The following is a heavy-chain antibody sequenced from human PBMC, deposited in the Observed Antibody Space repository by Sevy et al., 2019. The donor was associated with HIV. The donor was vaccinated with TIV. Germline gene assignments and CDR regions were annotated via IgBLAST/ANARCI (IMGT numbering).Heavy chain of an antibody. V-gene: IGHV5-10-1*01. J-gene: IGHJ4*02. CDR2: IDPSDSYT. Sequence: GESLKISCKGSGYSFTSYWISWVRQMPGKGLEWMGRIDPSDSYTNYSPSFQGHVTISADKSISTAYLQWSSLKASDTAMYYCARGNCSSTSCYGAGQWGQGTLVTVSS. CDR1: GYSFTSYW. D-gene: IGHD2-2*01. CDR3: ARGNCSSTSCYGAGQ.